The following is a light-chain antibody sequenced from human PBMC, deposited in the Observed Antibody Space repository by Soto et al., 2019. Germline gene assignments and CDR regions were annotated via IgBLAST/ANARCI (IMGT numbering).Light chain of an antibody. CDR1: SSNIGSTT. Sequence: QSVLTQPPSASATPGQRVTISCSGSSSNIGSTTVYWYQQLPGTAPKLLIYSNNQRPSGVPDRFSGSQSGTSAPLAISGLQSEDEADYYCAAWDDSLNAWIFGGGTKLTVL. J-gene: IGLJ2*01. CDR2: SNN. V-gene: IGLV1-44*01. CDR3: AAWDDSLNAWI.